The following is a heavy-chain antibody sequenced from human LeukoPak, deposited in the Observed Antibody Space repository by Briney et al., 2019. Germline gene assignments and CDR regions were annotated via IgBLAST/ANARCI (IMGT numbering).Heavy chain of an antibody. CDR1: GYTFTSYD. J-gene: IGHJ5*02. CDR3: GRGPPRDCSSTSCYFWFDP. CDR2: MNPNSGNT. Sequence: ASVKVSCKASGYTFTSYDINWVRQATGQGLEWMGWMNPNSGNTGYAQKFQGRVTMTRSTSISTAYMELSRLRSDDTAVYYCGRGPPRDCSSTSCYFWFDPWGQGTLVTVSS. D-gene: IGHD2-2*01. V-gene: IGHV1-8*01.